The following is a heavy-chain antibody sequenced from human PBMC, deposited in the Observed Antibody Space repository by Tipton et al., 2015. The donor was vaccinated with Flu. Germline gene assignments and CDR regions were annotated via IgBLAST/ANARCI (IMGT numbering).Heavy chain of an antibody. J-gene: IGHJ5*02. CDR1: SFTFSDNW. V-gene: IGHV3-7*01. CDR2: INQGGSQR. CDR3: SISLNS. Sequence: SLRLSCTVSSFTFSDNWMDWVRQAPGKGLEWAANINQGGSQRYYVDSVKGRFTISRDNAKRSLYLQLDSLRAEDTGVYYCSISLNSWGQGTLVTVSS.